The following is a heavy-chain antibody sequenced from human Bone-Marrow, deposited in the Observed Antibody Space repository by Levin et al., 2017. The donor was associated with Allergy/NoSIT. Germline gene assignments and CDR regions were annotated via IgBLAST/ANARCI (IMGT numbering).Heavy chain of an antibody. V-gene: IGHV3-48*01. CDR3: ARDEESYGDAFDV. CDR2: ISARKTTM. D-gene: IGHD2-8*01. CDR1: GFSFSTYG. J-gene: IGHJ3*01. Sequence: GESLKISCAASGFSFSTYGMIWVRQAPGKGLEWVSYISARKTTMYYADSVKGRFTISRDDAKNTMFLQMSSLRAEDTAVYYCARDEESYGDAFDVWGQGTLVTVSS.